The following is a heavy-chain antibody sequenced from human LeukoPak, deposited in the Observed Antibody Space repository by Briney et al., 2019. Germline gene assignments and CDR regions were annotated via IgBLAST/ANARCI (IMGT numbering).Heavy chain of an antibody. Sequence: GRSLRLSCAASGFTFSSYGMHWVRQAPGKGLEWVAVISYDGSNKYYADSVKGRFTISRDNSKNTLYLQMNSLTAEDTAVYYCAKDGEYYDFWSGYYTSKGYGMDVWGQGTTVTVSS. CDR2: ISYDGSNK. V-gene: IGHV3-30*18. D-gene: IGHD3-3*01. CDR3: AKDGEYYDFWSGYYTSKGYGMDV. J-gene: IGHJ6*02. CDR1: GFTFSSYG.